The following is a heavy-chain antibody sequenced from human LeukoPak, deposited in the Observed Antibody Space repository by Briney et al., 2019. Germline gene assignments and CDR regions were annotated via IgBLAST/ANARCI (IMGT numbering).Heavy chain of an antibody. CDR1: GFTFSDSY. CDR3: VRLAFHFDS. J-gene: IGHJ5*01. Sequence: PGGSLRLSCAASGFTFSDSYMSWIRQAPGKGLEWVGRIKYDGIDTYYVDSLRGRFTFSRDSAKNSLYLHMNSMRAEDTADYCCVRLAFHFDSWGQGILVTVTS. V-gene: IGHV3-7*04. CDR2: IKYDGIDT.